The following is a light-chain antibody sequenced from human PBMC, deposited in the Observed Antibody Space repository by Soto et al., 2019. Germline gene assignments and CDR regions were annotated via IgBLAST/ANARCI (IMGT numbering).Light chain of an antibody. CDR3: QQSYSTLIT. CDR2: AAS. CDR1: QNIDSY. V-gene: IGKV1-39*01. J-gene: IGKJ5*01. Sequence: DIQMTQSPSSLSASVGDRVTITCLASQNIDSYLNWYQQKPGKAPKLLIYAASSLQSGVPSRFSGSGSGTDFTLTISSLQPEDFATYYCQQSYSTLITFGQGTRLGL.